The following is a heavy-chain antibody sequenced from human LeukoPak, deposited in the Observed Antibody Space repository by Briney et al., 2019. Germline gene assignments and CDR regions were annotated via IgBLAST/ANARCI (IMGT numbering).Heavy chain of an antibody. Sequence: PGGSLRLSCAASGFAFNSQTMSWVRQAPGKGLEWVASIKEDEIEIHYVDSVKGRFTISRDNAKDSLYLQMNSLRVEDTAVYYCARDGPYSTSSTHPPWGQGTLVTVSS. D-gene: IGHD6-6*01. CDR3: ARDGPYSTSSTHPP. CDR2: IKEDEIEI. CDR1: GFAFNSQT. J-gene: IGHJ5*02. V-gene: IGHV3-7*01.